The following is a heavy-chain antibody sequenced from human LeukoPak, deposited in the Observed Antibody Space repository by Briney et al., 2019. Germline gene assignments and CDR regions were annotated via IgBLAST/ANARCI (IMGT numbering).Heavy chain of an antibody. Sequence: GGSLRLSCAAPGFTLSSYAMSWVRQAPGKGLEWVSAISGSGGSTYYADSVKGRFTISRDNSKNTLYLQMNSLRAEDTAVYYCAKEGMQQLVHAFDYWGQGTLVTVSS. CDR3: AKEGMQQLVHAFDY. V-gene: IGHV3-23*01. J-gene: IGHJ4*02. CDR1: GFTLSSYA. D-gene: IGHD6-13*01. CDR2: ISGSGGST.